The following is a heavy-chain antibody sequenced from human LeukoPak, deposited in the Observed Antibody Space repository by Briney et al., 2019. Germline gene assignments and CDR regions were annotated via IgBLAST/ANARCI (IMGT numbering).Heavy chain of an antibody. Sequence: GGSLRLSCAASAFTFSTYAVHWVRQAPGKGLEWVAVISNGGTNEYYADSVKGRFTISRDNSKNTVYLQMNSLRAEDTAVYYCAKSHTSGYYYFDYWGQGTLVTVSS. CDR3: AKSHTSGYYYFDY. D-gene: IGHD3-22*01. CDR2: ISNGGTNE. CDR1: AFTFSTYA. V-gene: IGHV3-30*18. J-gene: IGHJ4*02.